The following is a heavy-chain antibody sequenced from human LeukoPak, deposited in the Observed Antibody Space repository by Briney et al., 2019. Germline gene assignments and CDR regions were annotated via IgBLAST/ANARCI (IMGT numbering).Heavy chain of an antibody. V-gene: IGHV1-69*05. D-gene: IGHD3-3*01. J-gene: IGHJ4*02. CDR3: ARAGYYDFWSGFDY. CDR1: GGTFSSYA. CDR2: IIPIFGTA. Sequence: SVKVSCKASGGTFSSYAISWVRQAPGQGLEWMGRIIPIFGTATYAQKFQCRVTITTDESTSTAYMELSSLRSEDTAVYYCARAGYYDFWSGFDYWGQGTLVTVSS.